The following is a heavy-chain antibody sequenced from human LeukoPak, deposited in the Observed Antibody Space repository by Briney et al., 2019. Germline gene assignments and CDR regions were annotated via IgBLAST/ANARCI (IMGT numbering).Heavy chain of an antibody. CDR3: AREYCGGDCHDPYYYYGMDV. Sequence: ASVRVSCKASGGTFSSYAISRVRQAPGQWLEWMGGTIPIFGTANYAQKFQGRVTITADESTSTAYMELSSLRSEDTAVYYCAREYCGGDCHDPYYYYGMDVWGQGTTVTVSS. D-gene: IGHD2-21*02. CDR1: GGTFSSYA. J-gene: IGHJ6*02. CDR2: TIPIFGTA. V-gene: IGHV1-69*13.